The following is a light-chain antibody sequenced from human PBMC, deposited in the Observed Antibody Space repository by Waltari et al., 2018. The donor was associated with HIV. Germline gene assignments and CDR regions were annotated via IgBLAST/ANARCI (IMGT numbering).Light chain of an antibody. V-gene: IGLV1-44*01. CDR2: SNN. CDR3: ATWDDSLNGVV. J-gene: IGLJ2*01. Sequence: QSVLTQPPSASGTPGQRVTISCSGSSSNIGSNTVNWYQHLPGTAPKVLIYSNNQRPSEVPDRFSGSKSGTSASLAISGLQSEDEADYYCATWDDSLNGVVFGGGTKLTV. CDR1: SSNIGSNT.